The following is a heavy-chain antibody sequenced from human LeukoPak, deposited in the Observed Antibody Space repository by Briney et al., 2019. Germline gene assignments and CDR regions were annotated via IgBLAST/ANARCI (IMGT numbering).Heavy chain of an antibody. CDR2: INHSGST. CDR1: GGSFSGYY. V-gene: IGHV4-34*01. J-gene: IGHJ4*02. D-gene: IGHD3-3*01. CDR3: ARAGLRFLEWLLGDY. Sequence: SETLSLTCAVYGGSFSGYYWSWIRQPPGKGLEWIGEINHSGSTNYNPSLKSRVTISVDTSKNQFSLKLSSVTAADTAVYYCARAGLRFLEWLLGDYWGQGTLVTVSS.